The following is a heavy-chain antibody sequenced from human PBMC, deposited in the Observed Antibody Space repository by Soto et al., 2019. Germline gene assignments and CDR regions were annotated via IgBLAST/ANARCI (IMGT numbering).Heavy chain of an antibody. CDR3: ARDKDWAFDY. CDR1: GFTFSSYS. D-gene: IGHD3-9*01. Sequence: PGGSLRLSCVASGFTFSSYSIVWVRQAPGKGLEWVSYIFTTGTTMYYADSVKGRFTVSRDNAKNSVFLLLNSLRAEDTDVYYCARDKDWAFDYWGQGTLVTVSS. J-gene: IGHJ4*02. V-gene: IGHV3-48*03. CDR2: IFTTGTTM.